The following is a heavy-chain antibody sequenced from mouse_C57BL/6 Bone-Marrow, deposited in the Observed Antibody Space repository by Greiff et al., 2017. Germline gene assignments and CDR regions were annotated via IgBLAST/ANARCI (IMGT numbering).Heavy chain of an antibody. J-gene: IGHJ4*01. Sequence: QVQLQQSGAELARPGASVKLSCKASGYTFTSYGISWVKQRTGPGLEWIGEIYPRSGNTYYNEKFQGKATLTADKSSSTAYMELRSLTSEDSSVYFCAIYSYGSSYRAMDYWGQGTSVTVSS. D-gene: IGHD1-1*01. CDR1: GYTFTSYG. CDR3: AIYSYGSSYRAMDY. V-gene: IGHV1-81*01. CDR2: IYPRSGNT.